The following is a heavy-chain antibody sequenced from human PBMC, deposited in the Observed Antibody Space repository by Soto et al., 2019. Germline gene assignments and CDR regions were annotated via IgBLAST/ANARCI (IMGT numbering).Heavy chain of an antibody. CDR1: GFTFSSYW. J-gene: IGHJ4*02. D-gene: IGHD7-27*01. CDR3: ARDRRPPNWGLDY. V-gene: IGHV3-7*03. Sequence: GGSLRLSCAASGFTFSSYWMSWVRQAPGKGLEWVANIKQDGSEKYYVDSVKGRFTISRDNAKNSLYLQMNSLRAEDTAVYYCARDRRPPNWGLDYWGQGTLVTVSS. CDR2: IKQDGSEK.